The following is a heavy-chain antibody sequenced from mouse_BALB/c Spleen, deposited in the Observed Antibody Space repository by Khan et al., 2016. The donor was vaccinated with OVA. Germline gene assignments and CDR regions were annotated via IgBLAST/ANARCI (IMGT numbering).Heavy chain of an antibody. V-gene: IGHV9-3-1*01. CDR1: GYTFTNYG. J-gene: IGHJ4*01. CDR2: INTFTGET. CDR3: ARPPYYSYSLDH. D-gene: IGHD2-10*01. Sequence: QIQLVQSGPEMKKPGETVKISCKASGYTFTNYGMNWVKQSPGKALKWMGWINTFTGETTYADDFKGRFAFSLDTSASTASLQINNLTNEDAATYCCARPPYYSYSLDHWGQGTSVTVSS.